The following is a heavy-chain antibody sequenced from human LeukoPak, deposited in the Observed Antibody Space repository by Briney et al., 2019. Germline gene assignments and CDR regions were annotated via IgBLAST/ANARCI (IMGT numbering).Heavy chain of an antibody. Sequence: GSSVKVSCKASGGTFGSYAISWVRQAPGQGLEWMGGIIPIFGTANYAQKFQGRVTITTDESTSTAYMELSGLRSEDTAVYYCARTSAAMVIGWFDPWGQGTLVTVSS. D-gene: IGHD5-18*01. J-gene: IGHJ5*02. CDR3: ARTSAAMVIGWFDP. CDR2: IIPIFGTA. CDR1: GGTFGSYA. V-gene: IGHV1-69*05.